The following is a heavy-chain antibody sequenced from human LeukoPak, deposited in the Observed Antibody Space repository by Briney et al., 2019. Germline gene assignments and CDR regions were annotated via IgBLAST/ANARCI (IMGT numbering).Heavy chain of an antibody. CDR1: GGSISSGGYS. Sequence: PSETLSLTCAVSGGSISSGGYSWSWIRQPPGKGLEWIGYIYHSGSTYYNPSLKSRVTISVDRSKNQFSLKLSSVTAADTAVYYCARGHYSNYVSWFDPWGQGTLVTVSS. V-gene: IGHV4-30-2*01. CDR2: IYHSGST. CDR3: ARGHYSNYVSWFDP. D-gene: IGHD4-4*01. J-gene: IGHJ5*02.